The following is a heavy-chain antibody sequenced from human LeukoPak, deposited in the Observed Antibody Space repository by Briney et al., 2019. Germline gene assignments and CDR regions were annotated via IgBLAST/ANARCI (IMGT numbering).Heavy chain of an antibody. CDR1: GGTFSSYA. V-gene: IGHV1-69*04. CDR3: ARVSRTTARNWFDP. Sequence: SVKVSCKASGGTFSSYAISWVRQAPGQGLEWMGRIIPILGIANYAQKFQGRVTITADKSMSTAYMELSSLRSEDTAVYYCARVSRTTARNWFDPWGQGTLVTVSS. D-gene: IGHD4-11*01. CDR2: IIPILGIA. J-gene: IGHJ5*02.